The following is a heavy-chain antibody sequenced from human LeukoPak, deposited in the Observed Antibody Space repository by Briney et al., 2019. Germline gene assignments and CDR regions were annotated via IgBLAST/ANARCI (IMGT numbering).Heavy chain of an antibody. Sequence: GRSLRLSCAASGLTFDDYAMHWVRQAPGKGLEWVSGISWNSGSIGYADSVKGRFTISRDNAKNSLYLQMNSLRAEDTALYYCAKVSSPSFYYYGMDVWGQGTTVTVSS. CDR3: AKVSSPSFYYYGMDV. CDR1: GLTFDDYA. J-gene: IGHJ6*02. CDR2: ISWNSGSI. D-gene: IGHD6-6*01. V-gene: IGHV3-9*01.